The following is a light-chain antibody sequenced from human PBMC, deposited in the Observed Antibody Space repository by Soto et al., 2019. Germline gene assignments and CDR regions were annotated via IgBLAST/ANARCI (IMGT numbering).Light chain of an antibody. CDR1: QSVSSSY. CDR3: QQYGISPRT. CDR2: GAS. Sequence: EVVVTQSQGTLSLSSGERATLSCRASQSVSSSYLAWYQQKPGQAPRLLIYGASSRATGIPDRFSGSGSGTDFTLTISRLEPEDFAVYYCQQYGISPRTFAQGTKVAIK. J-gene: IGKJ1*01. V-gene: IGKV3-20*01.